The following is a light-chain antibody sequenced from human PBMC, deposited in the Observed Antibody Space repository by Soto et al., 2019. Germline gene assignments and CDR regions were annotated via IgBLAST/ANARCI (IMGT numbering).Light chain of an antibody. CDR3: QQYDNWPPFT. V-gene: IGKV3-15*01. Sequence: EIVMTQSPATLSVSPGERATLSCRASQSVGSHLAWYQQRPGQAPRLPIYGASYRATGIPARFSGSGSGTDFTLIISSLQSEDFAVYYCQQYDNWPPFTFGPGTKVDIK. CDR2: GAS. CDR1: QSVGSH. J-gene: IGKJ3*01.